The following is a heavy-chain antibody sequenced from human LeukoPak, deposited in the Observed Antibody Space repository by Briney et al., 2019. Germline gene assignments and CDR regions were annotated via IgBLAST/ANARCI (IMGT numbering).Heavy chain of an antibody. CDR3: AISSPDAFDI. Sequence: GGSLRLSCAASGFTFSDYSMNWVRQAPGKGLEWVSYIGSNISAMYYADSVRGRFTISRDNAKNSLYLQMNSLRAEDTAVYYCAISSPDAFDIWGQGTMVTVSS. CDR1: GFTFSDYS. V-gene: IGHV3-48*04. J-gene: IGHJ3*02. D-gene: IGHD3-3*02. CDR2: IGSNISAM.